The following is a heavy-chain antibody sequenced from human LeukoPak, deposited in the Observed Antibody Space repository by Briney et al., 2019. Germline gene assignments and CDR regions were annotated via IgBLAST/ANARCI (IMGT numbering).Heavy chain of an antibody. CDR1: GFTFSTYA. CDR3: AREETETTLNWFDP. D-gene: IGHD4-17*01. Sequence: GRSLRLSCAASGFTFSTYAMHWVRQAPGKGLEWVAIISFDGSNKYYADSVKGRFTISRVNSKNTLFLQMNSLRDEDTAVYYCAREETETTLNWFDPWGQGTLVTVSS. J-gene: IGHJ5*02. V-gene: IGHV3-30*04. CDR2: ISFDGSNK.